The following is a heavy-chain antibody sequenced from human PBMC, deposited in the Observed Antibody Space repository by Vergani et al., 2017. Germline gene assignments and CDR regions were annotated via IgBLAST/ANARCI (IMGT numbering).Heavy chain of an antibody. CDR3: AMPRGSDGGYFAD. J-gene: IGHJ4*02. CDR2: ISYDGSNK. V-gene: IGHV3-30-3*01. CDR1: GFTFSSYA. D-gene: IGHD1-26*01. Sequence: QVQLVESGGGVVQPGRSLRLSCAASGFTFSSYAMHWVRQAPGKGLEWVAVISYDGSNKYYADSVKGRFTIYRDNSKNTLDLQMNSLRAEDTAVYYCAMPRGSDGGYFADWGQGTLVTVYS.